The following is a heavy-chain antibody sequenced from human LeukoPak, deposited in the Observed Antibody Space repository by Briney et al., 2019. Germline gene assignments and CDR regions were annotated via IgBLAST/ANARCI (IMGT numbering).Heavy chain of an antibody. J-gene: IGHJ6*03. CDR1: SFTLGDWY. CDR2: ISNSGFAT. CDR3: ARDFRNLGMDV. V-gene: IGHV3-11*01. D-gene: IGHD3-16*01. Sequence: GGSLRLSCTASSFTLGDWYMSWIRQAPGKGLDWVSYISNSGFATYYADSVKGGFTVSRDNAKNSLFLQMDSLRAEDTAVYFCARDFRNLGMDVWGKGTTVTVSS.